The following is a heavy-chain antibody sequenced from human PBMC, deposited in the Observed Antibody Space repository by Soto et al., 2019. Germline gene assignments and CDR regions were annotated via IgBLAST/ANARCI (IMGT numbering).Heavy chain of an antibody. CDR1: GFSLSNVRMG. CDR3: ARTTITSFLFDY. CDR2: IFSNDEK. V-gene: IGHV2-26*01. D-gene: IGHD5-12*01. J-gene: IGHJ4*02. Sequence: QVTLKESGPVLVKPTETLTLTCTVSGFSLSNVRMGVSWIRQPPGKALEWLAHIFSNDEKSYCTSLKSRLTISRDTSKSQVVLTMTNMDPVDTATYYCARTTITSFLFDYWGQGTLVTVSS.